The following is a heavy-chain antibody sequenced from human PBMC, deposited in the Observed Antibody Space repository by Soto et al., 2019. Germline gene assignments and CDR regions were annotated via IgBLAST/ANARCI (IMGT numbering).Heavy chain of an antibody. CDR3: ARDTSGIDNYYYSMDV. CDR1: GGSISTNY. J-gene: IGHJ6*03. Sequence: QVQLQESGPGLVKPSETLSLTCTVSGGSISTNYWSWIRQPPGKGLEWIGHIYDSGSANDNPSLNMRVTISIDTSKLQFYLRLRSVTAADTAVYFCARDTSGIDNYYYSMDVWGEGTAVTVSS. D-gene: IGHD6-13*01. V-gene: IGHV4-59*01. CDR2: IYDSGSA.